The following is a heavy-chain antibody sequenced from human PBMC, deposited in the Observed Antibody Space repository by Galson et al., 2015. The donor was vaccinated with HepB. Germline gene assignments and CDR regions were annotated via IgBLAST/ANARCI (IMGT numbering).Heavy chain of an antibody. CDR1: GYTFTSYD. D-gene: IGHD3-10*01. J-gene: IGHJ5*02. CDR2: MNPNSGNT. Sequence: SVKVSCKASGYTFTSYDINWVRQATGQGLEWMGWMNPNSGNTGYAQKFQGRVTMTRNTSISTAYMELSSLRSEDTAVYYCARVPMVRGENWFDPWGQGTLVTVSS. V-gene: IGHV1-8*01. CDR3: ARVPMVRGENWFDP.